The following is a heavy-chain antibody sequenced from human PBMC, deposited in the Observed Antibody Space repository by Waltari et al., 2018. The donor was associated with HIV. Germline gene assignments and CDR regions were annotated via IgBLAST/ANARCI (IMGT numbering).Heavy chain of an antibody. Sequence: QLQLQESGPGLVKPSETLSLTCTVSGGSISSSSYYWGWIRQPPGKGLEWIGSIYYSGSTNYNPSLKSRVTISVDTSKNQFSLKLSSVTAADTAVYYGARHHGSGSYYNPLGYFDLWGRGTLVTVSS. J-gene: IGHJ2*01. CDR1: GGSISSSSYY. V-gene: IGHV4-39*01. D-gene: IGHD3-10*01. CDR2: IYYSGST. CDR3: ARHHGSGSYYNPLGYFDL.